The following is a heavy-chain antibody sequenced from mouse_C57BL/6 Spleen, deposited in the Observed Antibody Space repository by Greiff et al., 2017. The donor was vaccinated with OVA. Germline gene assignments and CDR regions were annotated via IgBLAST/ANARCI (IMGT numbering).Heavy chain of an antibody. CDR3: ALITTVVATNFDY. J-gene: IGHJ2*02. D-gene: IGHD1-1*01. Sequence: VKLQQPGAELVMPGASVKLSCKASGYTFTSYWMHWVKQRPGQGLEWIGEIDPSDSYTNYNQKFKGKSTLTVDKSSSTAYMQLSSLTSEDSAVYYCALITTVVATNFDYWGQGTSLTVSS. CDR2: IDPSDSYT. CDR1: GYTFTSYW. V-gene: IGHV1-69*01.